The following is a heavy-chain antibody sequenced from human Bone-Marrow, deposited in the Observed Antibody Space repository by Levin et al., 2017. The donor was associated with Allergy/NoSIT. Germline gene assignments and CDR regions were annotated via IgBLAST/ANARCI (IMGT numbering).Heavy chain of an antibody. CDR1: WFSVVSNY. CDR3: ARDGENYSYFDY. J-gene: IGHJ4*02. Sequence: LSLTCAASWFSVVSNYMTWVRPAPGKGLEWLSVIRTGGITYYADSVKGRFTISRDNSKNTVYLQMNSLRAEDTAMYYCARDGENYSYFDYWGQGTLVTVSS. CDR2: IRTGGIT. D-gene: IGHD4/OR15-4a*01. V-gene: IGHV3-53*01.